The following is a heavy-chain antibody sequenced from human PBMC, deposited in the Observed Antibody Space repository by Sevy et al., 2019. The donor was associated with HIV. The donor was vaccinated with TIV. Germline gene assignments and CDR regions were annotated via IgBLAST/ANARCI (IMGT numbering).Heavy chain of an antibody. V-gene: IGHV1-2*02. J-gene: IGHJ3*02. CDR1: GYTFTDYF. CDR3: ASLSGYYYDSSRYYNTDAFDI. CDR2: INPNSGGT. D-gene: IGHD3-22*01. Sequence: ASVKVSCKASGYTFTDYFMHWVRQAPGQGLEWMGWINPNSGGTNYAQRFRGRVTMTRDTSISTAYRELSRLRSDDTAAYYCASLSGYYYDSSRYYNTDAFDIWGQGTMVTVSS.